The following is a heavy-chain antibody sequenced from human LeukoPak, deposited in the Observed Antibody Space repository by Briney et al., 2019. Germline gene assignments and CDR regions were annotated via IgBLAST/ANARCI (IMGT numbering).Heavy chain of an antibody. Sequence: SETLSLTCTISGGSISSSIYNWGWIRQSPGKGLEWIGSIYYTGITNYNPSLKSRVTISVDTSKNQFSLRLSSVTAADTSVYYCARGRDYYDSSGDNWFDPWGQGTLVTVSS. CDR3: ARGRDYYDSSGDNWFDP. D-gene: IGHD3-22*01. V-gene: IGHV4-39*01. CDR2: IYYTGIT. J-gene: IGHJ5*02. CDR1: GGSISSSIYN.